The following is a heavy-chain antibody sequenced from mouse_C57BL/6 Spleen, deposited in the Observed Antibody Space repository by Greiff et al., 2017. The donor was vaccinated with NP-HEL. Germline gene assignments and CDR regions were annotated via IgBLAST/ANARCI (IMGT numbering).Heavy chain of an antibody. J-gene: IGHJ3*01. CDR2: IYPGDGGT. CDR1: GYAFSSSW. CDR3: ARSGYYGSSPFAY. D-gene: IGHD1-1*01. Sequence: QLKESGPELVKPGASVKISCKASGYAFSSSWMNWVKQRPGKGLEWIGRIYPGDGGTNYNGKFKGKATLTADKSSSTAYMQLSSLTSEDSAVYFCARSGYYGSSPFAYWGQGTLVTVSA. V-gene: IGHV1-82*01.